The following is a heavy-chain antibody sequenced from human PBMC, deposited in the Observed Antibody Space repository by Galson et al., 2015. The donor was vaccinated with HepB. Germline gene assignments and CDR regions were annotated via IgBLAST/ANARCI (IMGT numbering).Heavy chain of an antibody. V-gene: IGHV1-69*04. Sequence: SVKVSCKASGGTFSSYAISWVRQAPGQGLEWMGRIIPILGIANYAQKFQGRVTITADKSTSTAYMELSSLRSADTAVYYCARGYCSSTSCYVNWFDPWGQGTLVTVSS. CDR1: GGTFSSYA. CDR3: ARGYCSSTSCYVNWFDP. J-gene: IGHJ5*02. CDR2: IIPILGIA. D-gene: IGHD2-2*01.